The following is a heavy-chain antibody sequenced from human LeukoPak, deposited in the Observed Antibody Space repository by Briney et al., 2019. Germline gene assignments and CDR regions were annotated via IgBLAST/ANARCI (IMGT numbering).Heavy chain of an antibody. D-gene: IGHD4-17*01. J-gene: IGHJ4*02. V-gene: IGHV4-34*01. CDR3: ARVASDYGDYAPDY. Sequence: PSETLSLTCAVYGGSFSGYYWSWIRQPPGKGLEWIGEINHSGSTNYNPSLKSRVTISVDTSKNQFSLKLSSVTAADTAVYYCARVASDYGDYAPDYWGQGTLVTVSS. CDR1: GGSFSGYY. CDR2: INHSGST.